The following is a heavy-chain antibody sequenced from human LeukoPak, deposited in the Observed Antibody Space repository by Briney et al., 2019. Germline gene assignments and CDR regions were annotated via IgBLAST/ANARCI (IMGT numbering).Heavy chain of an antibody. Sequence: PGGSLRLSCAASGFTFSDYSMKWIRQAPGKGLDLVSSISSSSNIYYADSVKGRFIISRDNAMNSLYLQMNSLRVEDTAVYYCVRERFHGSGAPKFDLWGQGTLLTVSS. D-gene: IGHD3-10*01. CDR1: GFTFSDYS. J-gene: IGHJ5*02. V-gene: IGHV3-69-1*01. CDR3: VRERFHGSGAPKFDL. CDR2: ISSSSNI.